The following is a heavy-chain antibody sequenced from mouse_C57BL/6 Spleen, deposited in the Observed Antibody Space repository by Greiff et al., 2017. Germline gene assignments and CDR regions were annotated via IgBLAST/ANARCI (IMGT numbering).Heavy chain of an antibody. CDR2: IYPGDGDT. V-gene: IGHV1-82*01. CDR1: GYAFSSSW. CDR3: ARSGMIRGDMDY. J-gene: IGHJ4*01. D-gene: IGHD2-4*01. Sequence: LQESGPELVKPGASVKISCKASGYAFSSSWMTWVKQRPGKGLEWIGRIYPGDGDTNYNEKFKGKATLTADKSSSTAYMQLSSLTSEDSAVYFCARSGMIRGDMDYWGPGTSVTVSS.